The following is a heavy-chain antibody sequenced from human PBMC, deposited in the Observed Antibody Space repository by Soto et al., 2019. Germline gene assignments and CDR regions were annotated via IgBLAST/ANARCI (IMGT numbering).Heavy chain of an antibody. CDR2: IYYTGST. CDR1: GGSVTSVSYF. V-gene: IGHV4-39*02. CDR3: ARSLRGDYLYYFDF. Sequence: SETLSLTCTVSGGSVTSVSYFWGWIRQPPGKGLEWIGSIYYTGSTYYSPSLKSRVTMSVDTSKNHFSLSLSSVTAADTAVYYCARSLRGDYLYYFDFWGQGALVTVSS. D-gene: IGHD4-17*01. J-gene: IGHJ4*02.